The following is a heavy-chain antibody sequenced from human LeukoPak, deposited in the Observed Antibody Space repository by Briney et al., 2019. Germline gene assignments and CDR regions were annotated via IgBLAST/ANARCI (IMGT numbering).Heavy chain of an antibody. Sequence: GGSLRLSCAASGFTFRTHWMSWLRKAPGKGPEWLGNIKEDGSEKYDVDSVKGRFTISRDNAKNTLYLQMNSLRAEDTAVYYCASMVERYYYYGMDVWGQGTTVTVSS. V-gene: IGHV3-7*01. D-gene: IGHD1-1*01. CDR3: ASMVERYYYYGMDV. CDR1: GFTFRTHW. J-gene: IGHJ6*02. CDR2: IKEDGSEK.